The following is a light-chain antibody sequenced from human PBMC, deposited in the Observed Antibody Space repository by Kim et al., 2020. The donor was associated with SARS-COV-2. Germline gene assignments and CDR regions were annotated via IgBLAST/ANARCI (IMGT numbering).Light chain of an antibody. J-gene: IGKJ2*03. CDR1: QSLLHRNGYNY. Sequence: EIVMTQSTHSLPGTPGEPASISCRCSQSLLHRNGYNYMDWYLQKPGQSPQLLIYLGSNRASRVPDRFSGSGAGTDFTLKSTRVGAEDVGIFYCMPRLQTPEFSFGQGTKLKIK. CDR2: LGS. CDR3: MPRLQTPEFS. V-gene: IGKV2-28*01.